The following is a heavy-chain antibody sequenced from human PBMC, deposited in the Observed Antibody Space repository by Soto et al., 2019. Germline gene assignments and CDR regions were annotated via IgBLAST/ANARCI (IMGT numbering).Heavy chain of an antibody. V-gene: IGHV3-30-3*01. CDR1: GFTFSSYA. Sequence: QVQLVESGGGVVQPGRSLRLSCAASGFTFSSYAMHWVRQAPGKGLEWVAVISYDGSNKYYADSVKGRFTISRDNSKNTLYLQMNRLRSEDTAVYYCARDVYSYDLYYCYGMDVWGQGTTVTVSS. CDR2: ISYDGSNK. D-gene: IGHD5-18*01. J-gene: IGHJ6*02. CDR3: ARDVYSYDLYYCYGMDV.